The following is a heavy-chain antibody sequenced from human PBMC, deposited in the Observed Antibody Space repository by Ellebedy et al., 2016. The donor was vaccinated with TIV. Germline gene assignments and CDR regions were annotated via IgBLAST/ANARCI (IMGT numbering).Heavy chain of an antibody. D-gene: IGHD4-17*01. V-gene: IGHV3-7*01. J-gene: IGHJ3*02. Sequence: GESLKISCAASRFSFSSSWMSWVRQVPGKGLELVANIHQDGSDEYYVDSVKGRFTISRDNAKNSLYLQMNSLRAEDTSLYYCATDGSYGDYRSPAHAFVIWGQGTMVTVSP. CDR3: ATDGSYGDYRSPAHAFVI. CDR2: IHQDGSDE. CDR1: RFSFSSSW.